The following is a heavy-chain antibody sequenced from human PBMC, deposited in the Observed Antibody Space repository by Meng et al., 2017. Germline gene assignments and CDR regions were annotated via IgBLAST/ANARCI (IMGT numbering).Heavy chain of an antibody. CDR3: ARDDSSGWYYFDY. V-gene: IGHV1-69*06. CDR2: IIPIFGTA. J-gene: IGHJ4*02. Sequence: QVQLVPSGAEVKKPGSSVKVSWQASGGTFNSYAISWVRQAPGQGLEWMGGIIPIFGTANYAQKFQGRVTITADKSTSTAYMELSSLRSEDTAVYYCARDDSSGWYYFDYWGQGTLVTVSS. D-gene: IGHD6-19*01. CDR1: GGTFNSYA.